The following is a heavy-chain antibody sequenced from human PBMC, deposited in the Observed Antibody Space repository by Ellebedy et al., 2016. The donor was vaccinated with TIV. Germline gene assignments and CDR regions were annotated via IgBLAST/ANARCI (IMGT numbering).Heavy chain of an antibody. D-gene: IGHD3-22*01. Sequence: ASVKVSCXASGYTFTSYYMHWVRQAPGQGLEWMGIINPSGGSTSYAQKFQGRVTITRDTSASTAYMELSSLRSEDTAVYYCARERGSYYDIDNWFDPWGQGTLVTVSS. J-gene: IGHJ5*02. CDR3: ARERGSYYDIDNWFDP. CDR2: INPSGGST. CDR1: GYTFTSYY. V-gene: IGHV1-46*01.